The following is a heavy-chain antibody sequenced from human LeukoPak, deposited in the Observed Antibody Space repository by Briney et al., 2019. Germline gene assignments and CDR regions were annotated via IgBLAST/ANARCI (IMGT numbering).Heavy chain of an antibody. CDR3: AKDQKWGQWLETYFDY. D-gene: IGHD6-19*01. J-gene: IGHJ4*02. V-gene: IGHV3-23*01. CDR1: GFTFSSYA. Sequence: GESLRLSCAASGFTFSSYAMSWVRQAPGKGLERVSGISSSGDNTYYADSVKGRFPISRDNSKNTLYLQMNNLRAEDTAIYYCAKDQKWGQWLETYFDYWGQGTLVTVSS. CDR2: ISSSGDNT.